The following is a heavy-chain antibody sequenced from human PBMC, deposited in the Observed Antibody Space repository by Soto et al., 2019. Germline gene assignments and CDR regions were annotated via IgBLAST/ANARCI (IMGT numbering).Heavy chain of an antibody. V-gene: IGHV3-30-3*01. J-gene: IGHJ6*02. Sequence: QVQLVESGGGVVQPGRSLRLSCAASGFTFSSYAMHWVRQAPGKGLEWVAVISYDGSNKYYADSVKGRFTISRDNSKNTLYLQMNSLRAEDTAVYYCARERVGAMVKWGYYYGMDVWGQGTTVTVSS. CDR2: ISYDGSNK. D-gene: IGHD5-18*01. CDR1: GFTFSSYA. CDR3: ARERVGAMVKWGYYYGMDV.